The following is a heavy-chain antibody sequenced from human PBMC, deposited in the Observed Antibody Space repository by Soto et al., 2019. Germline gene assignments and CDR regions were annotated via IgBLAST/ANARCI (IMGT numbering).Heavy chain of an antibody. D-gene: IGHD2-15*01. CDR1: GGSIRNVY. Sequence: PSETLSLTCTVSGGSIRNVYWSWIRQPPGKGLEWIGFIYHSGNTKYNPSLKSRVTISIDTSKNQFSLSLNSVTAADTAVYFCARAHAPTLPFDYRGQGTLVTVSS. CDR3: ARAHAPTLPFDY. J-gene: IGHJ4*02. CDR2: IYHSGNT. V-gene: IGHV4-59*01.